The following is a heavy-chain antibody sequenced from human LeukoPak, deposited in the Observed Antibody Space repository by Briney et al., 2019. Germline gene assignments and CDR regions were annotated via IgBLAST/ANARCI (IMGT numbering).Heavy chain of an antibody. CDR1: GFTVSNNY. J-gene: IGHJ4*02. Sequence: PGGSLRLSCAAPGFTVSNNYMSWVRQAPGKGLEWVSVIYSGDNTYYVESVEGRFTISRDNSKNTLFLQMNRLRAEDTAVYYCAGRRVLDASFDYWGQGTLVTVSS. V-gene: IGHV3-66*02. CDR3: AGRRVLDASFDY. D-gene: IGHD3-16*01. CDR2: IYSGDNT.